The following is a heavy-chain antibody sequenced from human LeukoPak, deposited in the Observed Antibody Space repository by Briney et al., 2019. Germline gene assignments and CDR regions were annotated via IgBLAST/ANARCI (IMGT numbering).Heavy chain of an antibody. Sequence: TGGSLRLSCAASGFTFSSYGMHWVRQAPGKGLEWVAFIRYDGSNKYYADSVKGRFTISRDNSKNTLYLQMNSLRAEDTAVYYCAKDTGGSSWYGNWFDPWGQGTLVTVSS. D-gene: IGHD6-13*01. CDR2: IRYDGSNK. V-gene: IGHV3-30*02. CDR3: AKDTGGSSWYGNWFDP. CDR1: GFTFSSYG. J-gene: IGHJ5*02.